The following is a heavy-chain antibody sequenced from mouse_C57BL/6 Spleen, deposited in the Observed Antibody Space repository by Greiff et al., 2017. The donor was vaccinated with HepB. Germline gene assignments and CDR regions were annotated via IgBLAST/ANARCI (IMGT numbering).Heavy chain of an antibody. V-gene: IGHV5-6-3*01. CDR2: INSNGGST. CDR1: GFTFSSYG. J-gene: IGHJ2*01. Sequence: EVKLMESGGGLVQPGGSLKLSCAASGFTFSSYGMSWVRQTPDKRLELVATINSNGGSTYYPDSVKGRFTISRDNAKNTLYLQMSSLKSEDTAMYYCARMARTIYWGQGTTLTVSS. CDR3: ARMARTIY.